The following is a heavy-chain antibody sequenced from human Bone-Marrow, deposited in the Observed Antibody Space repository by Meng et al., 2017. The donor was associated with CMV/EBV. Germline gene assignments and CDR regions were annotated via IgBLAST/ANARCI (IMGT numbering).Heavy chain of an antibody. CDR1: GGSISISNYY. Sequence: SETLSLTCTVSGGSISISNYYWGWIRQPPGKALEWIGNIYYSGSTYYNSSLKSRVTISVDTSKNQFSLKLSSVTAADTAVYYCASELDIAAAGGGAFDPCGQGTLVAVSS. CDR3: ASELDIAAAGGGAFDP. D-gene: IGHD6-13*01. CDR2: IYYSGST. J-gene: IGHJ5*02. V-gene: IGHV4-39*07.